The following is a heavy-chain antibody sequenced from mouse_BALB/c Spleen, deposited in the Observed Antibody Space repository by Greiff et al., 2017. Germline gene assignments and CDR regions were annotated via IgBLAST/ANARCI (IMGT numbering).Heavy chain of an antibody. D-gene: IGHD2-4*01. J-gene: IGHJ4*01. CDR1: GYSITSDYA. Sequence: EVQLQQSGPGLVKPSQSLSLTCTVTGYSITSDYAWNWIRQFPGNKLEWMGYISYSGSTSYNPSLKSRISITRDTSKNQFFLQLNSVTTEDTATYYCAREGDYDVVDYWGQGTSVTVSS. CDR3: AREGDYDVVDY. V-gene: IGHV3-2*02. CDR2: ISYSGST.